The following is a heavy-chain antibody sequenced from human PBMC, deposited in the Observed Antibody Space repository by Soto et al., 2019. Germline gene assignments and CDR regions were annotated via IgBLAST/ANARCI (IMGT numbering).Heavy chain of an antibody. Sequence: SETLSRTCTVSGGSISSDYWSWIRQPPGKGLEWIGYISYSGNTNYNPSLKSLVTISVDTSKKQFSLKLRSVTAADTAVYYCARVLSGSSLFDYWGQGMLVPVSS. J-gene: IGHJ4*02. CDR2: ISYSGNT. V-gene: IGHV4-59*01. D-gene: IGHD1-26*01. CDR3: ARVLSGSSLFDY. CDR1: GGSISSDY.